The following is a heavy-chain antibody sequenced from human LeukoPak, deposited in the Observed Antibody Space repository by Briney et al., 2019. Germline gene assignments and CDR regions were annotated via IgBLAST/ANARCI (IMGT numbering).Heavy chain of an antibody. CDR1: GFTFDDYA. V-gene: IGHV3-43*02. Sequence: GGSLRLSCAASGFTFDDYAMHWVRQAPGKGLEWVSLISGDGGSTYYADSVKGRFTISRDNSKNSLYLQMNSLRTEETALYYCAKAGSGSYYRNYYYYGMDVWGQGTTVTVSS. J-gene: IGHJ6*02. CDR3: AKAGSGSYYRNYYYYGMDV. CDR2: ISGDGGST. D-gene: IGHD3-10*01.